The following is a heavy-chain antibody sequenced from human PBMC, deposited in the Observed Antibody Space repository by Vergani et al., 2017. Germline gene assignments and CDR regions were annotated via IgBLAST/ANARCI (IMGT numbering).Heavy chain of an antibody. J-gene: IGHJ4*02. CDR2: ISSDGGST. Sequence: EVQLLESGGDLVQPGGSLRLSCAASGFTFSTYAMTWVRQAPGKGLEWVSTISSDGGSTYYADSVKGRFTISRDNSKNTLSLQMNSLRAEDTAVYYCAKGADYGGILTHWGQGTLVTVSS. CDR3: AKGADYGGILTH. CDR1: GFTFSTYA. V-gene: IGHV3-23*01. D-gene: IGHD4-23*01.